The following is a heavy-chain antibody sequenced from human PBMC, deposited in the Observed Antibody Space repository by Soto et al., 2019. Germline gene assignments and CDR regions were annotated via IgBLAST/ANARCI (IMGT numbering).Heavy chain of an antibody. V-gene: IGHV1-46*04. D-gene: IGHD3-3*01. Sequence: ASVKVSCKASGYTLTSYYMHWVRQAPGQGLEWMGMINPSDGSTYYAQKLQGRVTMTRDTSTSTVYMDLSSLRSEDTAVYYCARGYEFYGMDVWGQGTTVTVSS. J-gene: IGHJ6*02. CDR1: GYTLTSYY. CDR3: ARGYEFYGMDV. CDR2: INPSDGST.